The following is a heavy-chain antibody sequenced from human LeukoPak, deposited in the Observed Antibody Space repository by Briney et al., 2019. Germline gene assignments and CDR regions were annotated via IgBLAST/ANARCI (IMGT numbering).Heavy chain of an antibody. D-gene: IGHD2/OR15-2a*01. CDR2: MNPNSGNT. Sequence: GASVKVSCKASGYTFTSYDINWVRQATGQGLEWMGWMNPNSGNTGYAQKFQGRVTMTRNTSISTAYMELSSLRSEDTAAYYCARAHTKEYTLGYWGQGTLVTVSS. CDR3: ARAHTKEYTLGY. CDR1: GYTFTSYD. V-gene: IGHV1-8*01. J-gene: IGHJ4*02.